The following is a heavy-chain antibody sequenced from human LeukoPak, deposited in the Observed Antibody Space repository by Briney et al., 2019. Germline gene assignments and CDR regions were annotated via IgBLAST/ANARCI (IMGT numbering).Heavy chain of an antibody. V-gene: IGHV4-59*01. Sequence: SETLSLTCTVSGGSISSYYWSWIRQPPGKGLEWIGYIYYSGSTNYNPSLKSRVTISVDTSKNQFSLKLSSVTAADTAVYYCAREGVGYFRGCRCHGGFWYYYMDVWGKGTTVTVSS. D-gene: IGHD2-15*01. CDR1: GGSISSYY. CDR3: AREGVGYFRGCRCHGGFWYYYMDV. CDR2: IYYSGST. J-gene: IGHJ6*03.